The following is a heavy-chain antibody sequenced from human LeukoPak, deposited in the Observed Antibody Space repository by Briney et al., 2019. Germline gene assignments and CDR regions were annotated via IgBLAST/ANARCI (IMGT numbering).Heavy chain of an antibody. Sequence: PSETLSLTCTVSGGSTNTYCWSWIRQPAEKGLEWIGRIYPSGRTYYNPSLKSRVTISIDKSKNQFSLRLTSVTAADTAVYYCARDRIGYREYYSAYWSRGSLVTVSS. J-gene: IGHJ4*02. CDR3: ARDRIGYREYYSAY. CDR2: IYPSGRT. CDR1: GGSTNTYC. V-gene: IGHV4-4*07. D-gene: IGHD5-24*01.